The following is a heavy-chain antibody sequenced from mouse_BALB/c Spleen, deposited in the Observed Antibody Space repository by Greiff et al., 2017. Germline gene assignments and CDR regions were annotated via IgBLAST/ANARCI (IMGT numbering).Heavy chain of an antibody. V-gene: IGHV2-6-7*01. CDR1: GFSLTGYG. Sequence: VKLMESGPGLVAPSQSLSITCTVSGFSLTGYGVNWVRQPPGKGLEWLGMIWGDGSTDYNSALKSRLSISKDNSKSQVFLKMNSLQTDDTARYYCARDGLLPYYAMDCWGQGTSVTVSS. CDR3: ARDGLLPYYAMDC. CDR2: IWGDGST. J-gene: IGHJ4*01. D-gene: IGHD1-1*01.